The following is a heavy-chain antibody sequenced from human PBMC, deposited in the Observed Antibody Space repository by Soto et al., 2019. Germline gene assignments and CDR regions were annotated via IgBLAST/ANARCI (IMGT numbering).Heavy chain of an antibody. CDR2: FNTHNGNT. CDR1: GYTFSSYG. J-gene: IGHJ4*02. V-gene: IGHV1-18*01. D-gene: IGHD5-18*01. Sequence: QVQLVQSGAEVKKPGASVKVSCKASGYTFSSYGITWVRQAPGQRLEWMGWFNTHNGNTNYAQKLQGRVTMTTDTSTSTAYMELRSLRSDDTAVSYRARERGGYSYGDYWGQGALVTVSS. CDR3: ARERGGYSYGDY.